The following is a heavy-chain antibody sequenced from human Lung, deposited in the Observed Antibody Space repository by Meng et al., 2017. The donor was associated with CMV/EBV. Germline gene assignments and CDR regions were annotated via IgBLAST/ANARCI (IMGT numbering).Heavy chain of an antibody. V-gene: IGHV3-21*06. CDR1: GFTLSGYN. Sequence: CAASGFTLSGYNMHRVRQAPGKGLEWVSSISTRATYIYHADSVKVRFTISRVNAKNSLFLQMNSLRAEDTAVYYCAGHYDILTGLSAWGHGTLVTVSS. J-gene: IGHJ5*01. D-gene: IGHD3-9*01. CDR2: ISTRATYI. CDR3: AGHYDILTGLSA.